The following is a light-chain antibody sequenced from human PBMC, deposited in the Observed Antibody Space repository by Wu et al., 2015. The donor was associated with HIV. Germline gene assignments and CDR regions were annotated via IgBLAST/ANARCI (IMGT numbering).Light chain of an antibody. CDR2: DAS. Sequence: EIVMTQSPATLSVSPGEGATLSCRASQSVGSNLAWYQEKIGLAPRLLIYDASGRATDFPARFRGSGSGTEFTLSITSLQSEDFAVYFCQQYNEWPLTFGGGTKVEIK. V-gene: IGKV3-15*01. CDR3: QQYNEWPLT. J-gene: IGKJ4*01. CDR1: QSVGSN.